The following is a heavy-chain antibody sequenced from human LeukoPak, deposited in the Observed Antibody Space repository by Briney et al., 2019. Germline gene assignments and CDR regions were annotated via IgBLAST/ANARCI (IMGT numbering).Heavy chain of an antibody. D-gene: IGHD1-26*01. J-gene: IGHJ4*02. CDR1: GYTFTSYD. Sequence: ASVKVSCKASGYTFTSYDINWVRQATGQGLEWMGWMNPNSGNTGYAQKFQGRATMTRNTSISTAYMELNSLRSEDTAVYYCARMGSYSEFNYWGQGTLVTVSS. CDR3: ARMGSYSEFNY. CDR2: MNPNSGNT. V-gene: IGHV1-8*01.